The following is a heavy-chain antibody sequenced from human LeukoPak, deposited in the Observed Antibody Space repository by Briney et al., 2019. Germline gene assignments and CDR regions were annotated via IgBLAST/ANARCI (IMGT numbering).Heavy chain of an antibody. D-gene: IGHD3-10*01. CDR2: IWYDGSNK. Sequence: GGSLRLSCAASAFTFSTYGMHWVRQAPGKGLEWVAVIWYDGSNKYYADSVKGRFTISRDNSKNTLYLQMNSLRAEDTAVYYCARARPYYHASESLFYFDYWGQGTLVTVSS. J-gene: IGHJ4*02. V-gene: IGHV3-33*01. CDR1: AFTFSTYG. CDR3: ARARPYYHASESLFYFDY.